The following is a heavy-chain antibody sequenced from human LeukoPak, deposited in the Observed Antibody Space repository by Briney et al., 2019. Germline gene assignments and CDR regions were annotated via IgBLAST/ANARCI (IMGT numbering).Heavy chain of an antibody. V-gene: IGHV3-7*01. D-gene: IGHD4-17*01. J-gene: IGHJ4*02. CDR3: ARFYGDRFDY. Sequence: PGGSLRLSCAASGFTFSTYGMSWVRQAPGKGLEWVANIKQDGSEKYYVDSVKGRFTISRDNAKNSLYLQMNSLRADDTAVYYCARFYGDRFDYWGQGTLVTVSS. CDR2: IKQDGSEK. CDR1: GFTFSTYG.